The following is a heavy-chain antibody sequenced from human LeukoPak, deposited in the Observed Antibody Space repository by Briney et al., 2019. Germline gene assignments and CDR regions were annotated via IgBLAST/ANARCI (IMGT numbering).Heavy chain of an antibody. J-gene: IGHJ4*02. Sequence: PSETLSLTCIVSGGSISSSSYYWGWIRQPPGKGLEGIGSIYYSGSTYYNPSLRRRVTISVDTSKNQFSLKLSSVTAADTAVYYCAIISVFWSGYYTFDYWGQGTLVTVSS. V-gene: IGHV4-39*01. CDR1: GGSISSSSYY. CDR3: AIISVFWSGYYTFDY. CDR2: IYYSGST. D-gene: IGHD3-3*01.